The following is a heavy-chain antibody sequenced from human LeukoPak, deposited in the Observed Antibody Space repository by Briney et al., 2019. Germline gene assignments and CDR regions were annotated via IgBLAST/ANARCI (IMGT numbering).Heavy chain of an antibody. CDR2: IYYTGNT. D-gene: IGHD2-15*01. Sequence: SETLSLTCTGSGGSISSYYWSWIRQPPGKGLEWIGHIYYTGNTNYNPSFKSRATISVDTTKDQVSLKLNSVTAADTGVYYCARHRRAGGSCDYWGQGTLVTVSS. CDR1: GGSISSYY. CDR3: ARHRRAGGSCDY. V-gene: IGHV4-59*08. J-gene: IGHJ4*02.